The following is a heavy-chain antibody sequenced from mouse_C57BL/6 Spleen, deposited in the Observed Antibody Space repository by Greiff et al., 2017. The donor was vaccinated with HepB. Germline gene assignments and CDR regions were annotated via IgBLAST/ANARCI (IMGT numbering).Heavy chain of an antibody. CDR2: INPSTGGT. V-gene: IGHV1-42*01. CDR1: GYSFTGYY. Sequence: EVQGVESGPELVKPGASVKISCKASGYSFTGYYMNWVKQSPEKSLEWIGEINPSTGGTTYNQKFKAKATLTVDKSSSTAYMQLKSLTSEDSAVYYCARGSSGYFDYWGQGTTLTVSS. D-gene: IGHD3-2*02. CDR3: ARGSSGYFDY. J-gene: IGHJ2*01.